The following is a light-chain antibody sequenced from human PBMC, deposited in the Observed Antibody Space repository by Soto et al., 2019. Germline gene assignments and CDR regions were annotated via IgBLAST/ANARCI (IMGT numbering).Light chain of an antibody. CDR1: QSFSRSY. J-gene: IGKJ5*01. CDR2: GAT. V-gene: IGKV3-20*01. CDR3: QQYGSSPQT. Sequence: EIVLTQSPGTLSLSPGERATLSCRASQSFSRSYLAWYQHKPGQAPRPLIYGATSRATGIPDRFSGSGSRTDFTLTISRPEPADLVVYYCQQYGSSPQTFGQGTRLYIK.